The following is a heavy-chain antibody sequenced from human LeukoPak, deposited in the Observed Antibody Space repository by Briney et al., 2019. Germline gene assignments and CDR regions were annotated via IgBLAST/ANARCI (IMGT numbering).Heavy chain of an antibody. V-gene: IGHV4-59*01. D-gene: IGHD5-12*01. CDR1: GGSMSSYY. Sequence: PSETLSLTCTVSGGSMSSYYWSWIRQPPGKGLEWIGFIYYSGSANYNPSLRSRVTISVDTSKNQFSLKLTSVTAADTAVYYCARTGVVATSYFFDYWGHGTLVTVSS. J-gene: IGHJ4*01. CDR3: ARTGVVATSYFFDY. CDR2: IYYSGSA.